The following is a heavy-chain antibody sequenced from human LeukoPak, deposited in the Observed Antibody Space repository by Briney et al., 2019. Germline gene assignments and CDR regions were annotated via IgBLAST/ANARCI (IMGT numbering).Heavy chain of an antibody. CDR2: ISYDGSNK. V-gene: IGHV3-30*04. J-gene: IGHJ4*02. CDR3: ARIPGPPRYYDYVWGSYRPDFDY. CDR1: GFTFSSYA. Sequence: GGSLRLSCAASGFTFSSYAMHWVRQAPGKGLEWVAVISYDGSNKYYADSVKGRFTISRDNSKNTLYLQMNSLRAEDTAVYYCARIPGPPRYYDYVWGSYRPDFDYWGQGTLVTVSS. D-gene: IGHD3-16*02.